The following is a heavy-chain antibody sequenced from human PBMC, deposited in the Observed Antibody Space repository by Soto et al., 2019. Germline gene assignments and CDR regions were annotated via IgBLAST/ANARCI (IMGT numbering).Heavy chain of an antibody. CDR3: ARVSRMGWEIPYFES. CDR2: FHYRGTT. D-gene: IGHD1-26*01. Sequence: PSETLSLTCTFSVVSVTKGGYYCSWIRHHPWKGLEWIGYFHYRGTTSYNPSLKGRVTISVATSESQFSLDLTSVTAADTAVYYCARVSRMGWEIPYFESWGQGALVSVSS. V-gene: IGHV4-31*03. J-gene: IGHJ4*02. CDR1: VVSVTKGGYY.